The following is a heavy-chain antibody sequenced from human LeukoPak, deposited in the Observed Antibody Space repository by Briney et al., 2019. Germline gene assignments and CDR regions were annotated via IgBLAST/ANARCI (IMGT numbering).Heavy chain of an antibody. V-gene: IGHV4-38-2*02. CDR3: ARDRLN. J-gene: IGHJ4*02. Sequence: SETLSLTCAVSGYSISSGYYWGWIRQPPGKGLEWIGSIYHSGSTYYNPSLKSRVTISVDTSKNQFSRKLSSVTAADTAVYYCARDRLNWGQGTLVTVSS. CDR1: GYSISSGYY. D-gene: IGHD6-19*01. CDR2: IYHSGST.